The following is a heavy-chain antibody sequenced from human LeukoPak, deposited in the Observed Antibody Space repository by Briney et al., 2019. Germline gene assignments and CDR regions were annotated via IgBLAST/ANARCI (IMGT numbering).Heavy chain of an antibody. V-gene: IGHV3-48*03. Sequence: GGSLRLPCAASAFTFSSYEMNWVRQAPGKGLDWVSYISSSGSTKHYADSVKGRFTISRDHAKNSLYLQMNSLRPEDTAVYYCSREWFKTHDYWGQGTLVTVSS. CDR1: AFTFSSYE. CDR3: SREWFKTHDY. D-gene: IGHD3-10*01. J-gene: IGHJ4*02. CDR2: ISSSGSTK.